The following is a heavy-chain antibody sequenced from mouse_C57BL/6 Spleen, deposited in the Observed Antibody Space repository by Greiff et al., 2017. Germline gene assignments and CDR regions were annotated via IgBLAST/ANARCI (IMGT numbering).Heavy chain of an antibody. CDR1: GYAFSSYW. CDR2: IYPGDGDT. CDR3: ARSEGYDRYFDV. D-gene: IGHD2-2*01. V-gene: IGHV1-80*01. Sequence: QVHVKQSGAELVKPGASVKISCKASGYAFSSYWMNWVKQRPGKGLEWIGQIYPGDGDTNYNGKFKGKATLTADKSSSTAYMQLSSLTSEDSAVYFCARSEGYDRYFDVWGTGTTVTVSS. J-gene: IGHJ1*03.